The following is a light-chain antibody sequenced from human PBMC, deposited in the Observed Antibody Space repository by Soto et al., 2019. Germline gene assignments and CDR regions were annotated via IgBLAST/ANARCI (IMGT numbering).Light chain of an antibody. Sequence: LKHSAGTVSLYTKETATLSCRASWSFSGSYLAWYQQKSGQAPRLLIDGASSRATGIPDRFSGTESGTDFNLSLRCLEPEDCALDCCKLSGNSPWRFGQGTMV. CDR2: GAS. CDR3: KLSGNSPWR. V-gene: IGKV3-20*01. J-gene: IGKJ1*01. CDR1: WSFSGSY.